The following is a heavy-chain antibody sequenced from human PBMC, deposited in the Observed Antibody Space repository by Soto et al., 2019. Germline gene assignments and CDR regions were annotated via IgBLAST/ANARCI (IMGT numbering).Heavy chain of an antibody. CDR3: ASGNCGYICYHDY. CDR1: GYAFTSYF. Sequence: ASVKVSCKPSGYAFTSYFLYWVRQAPGQRLEWMGWINTGNGNTKYSQKFQGRVTITRDTSASTAYMELSSLTSEDTAVYYCASGNCGYICYHDYWGQGTLVTVSS. J-gene: IGHJ4*02. D-gene: IGHD5-12*01. CDR2: INTGNGNT. V-gene: IGHV1-3*04.